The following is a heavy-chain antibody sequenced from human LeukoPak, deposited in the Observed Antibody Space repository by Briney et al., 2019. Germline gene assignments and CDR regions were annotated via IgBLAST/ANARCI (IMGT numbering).Heavy chain of an antibody. V-gene: IGHV3-33*01. CDR3: ARAPQDRHYFDY. CDR2: IWYDGSNK. J-gene: IGHJ4*02. Sequence: GGSLRLSCAASGFTFSSYGMHWVRQAPGNGLEWVAVIWYDGSNKYYADSVKGRFTISRDNSKNTLYLQMNSLRAEDTAVYYCARAPQDRHYFDYWGQGTLVTVSS. CDR1: GFTFSSYG.